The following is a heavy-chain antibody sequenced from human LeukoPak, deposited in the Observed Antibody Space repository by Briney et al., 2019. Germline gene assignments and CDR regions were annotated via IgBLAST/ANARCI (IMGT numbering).Heavy chain of an antibody. CDR2: IKSDGSST. D-gene: IGHD6-13*01. J-gene: IGHJ4*02. V-gene: IGHV3-74*01. CDR3: ARGGDSSNWYPGYFDY. CDR1: GFTFSNYW. Sequence: GASLRLSCAASGFTFSNYWMHWVRQAPGKGPVWVSRIKSDGSSTRFADSVQGRFTISRDNGKNTLYLQMNSLRAEDTAVYYCARGGDSSNWYPGYFDYWGRGALVTVSS.